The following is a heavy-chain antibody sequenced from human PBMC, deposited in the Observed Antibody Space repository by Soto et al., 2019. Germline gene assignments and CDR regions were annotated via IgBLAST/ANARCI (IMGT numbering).Heavy chain of an antibody. J-gene: IGHJ6*03. CDR1: GGSFSGYY. V-gene: IGHV4-34*01. D-gene: IGHD5-12*01. CDR3: ARGRGSEYSGYVSGRINYYYMDV. CDR2: INHSGST. Sequence: SETLSLTCAVYGGSFSGYYWSWIRQHPGKGPEWIGEINHSGSTNYNPSLKSRVTISVDTSKNQFSLKLSSVTAADTAVYYCARGRGSEYSGYVSGRINYYYMDVWGKGTTVTVSS.